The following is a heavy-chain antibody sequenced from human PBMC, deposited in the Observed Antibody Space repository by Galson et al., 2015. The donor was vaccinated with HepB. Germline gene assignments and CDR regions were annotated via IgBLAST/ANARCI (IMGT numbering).Heavy chain of an antibody. CDR3: ARAGLGSDWYNPRYYYYGLDV. J-gene: IGHJ6*02. Sequence: TLSLTCTVFGGSISNNFWSWIRQPPGKGLEWIGYPSLNSRVTMSVDTSKNQFSLKLNSVTAADTGVYYCARAGLGSDWYNPRYYYYGLDVWGQGTTVTVSS. D-gene: IGHD6-19*01. CDR1: GGSISNNF. V-gene: IGHV4-59*01.